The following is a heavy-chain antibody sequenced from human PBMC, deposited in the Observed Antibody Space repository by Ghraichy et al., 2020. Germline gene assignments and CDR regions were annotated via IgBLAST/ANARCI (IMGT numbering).Heavy chain of an antibody. CDR2: IWYDGKNK. CDR3: ASHGGGDYDWWFDP. Sequence: WRSLRLSCAASGFTFSSYGMHWVRQAPGKGLEWVAAIWYDGKNKYYADSVKGRYTISRDNSKNTLYLQMNSLRAEDTAIYYCASHGGGDYDWWFDPWGQGTLVTVSS. CDR1: GFTFSSYG. D-gene: IGHD4-17*01. V-gene: IGHV3-33*01. J-gene: IGHJ5*02.